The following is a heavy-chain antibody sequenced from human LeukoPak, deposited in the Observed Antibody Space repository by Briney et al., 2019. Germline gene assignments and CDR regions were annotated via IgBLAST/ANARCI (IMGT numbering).Heavy chain of an antibody. J-gene: IGHJ4*02. Sequence: SETLSLTCTVSGRSISSSSYYWGWIRQPPGKGLEWIGSIYYSGSTYYNPSLKSRVTISVDTSKNQFSLKLSSVTAADTAVYYCARLRIAVAGTDYFDYWGQGTLVTVSS. CDR1: GRSISSSSYY. V-gene: IGHV4-39*01. CDR2: IYYSGST. D-gene: IGHD6-19*01. CDR3: ARLRIAVAGTDYFDY.